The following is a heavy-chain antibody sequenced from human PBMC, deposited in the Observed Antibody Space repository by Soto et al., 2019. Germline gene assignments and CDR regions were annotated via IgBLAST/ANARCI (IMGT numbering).Heavy chain of an antibody. V-gene: IGHV3-30*18. CDR1: GFTFSSYG. D-gene: IGHD6-19*01. CDR2: ISYDGSNK. J-gene: IGHJ4*02. CDR3: AKCGSGWYDY. Sequence: QVRLVESGGGVVQPGRSLRLSCAASGFTFSSYGMHWVRQAPGKGLEWVAVISYDGSNKYYADSVKGRFTISRDNSKNTLYLQMNSLRAEDTAVYYCAKCGSGWYDYWGQGTLVTVSS.